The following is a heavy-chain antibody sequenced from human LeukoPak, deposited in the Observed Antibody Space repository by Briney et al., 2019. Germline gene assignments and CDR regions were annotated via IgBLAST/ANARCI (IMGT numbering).Heavy chain of an antibody. CDR1: GFTFSSYA. D-gene: IGHD2-15*01. Sequence: GGSLRLSCAASGFTFSSYAMSRVRQAPGKGLEWVSAISGSGGSTYYADSVKGRFTISRDNSKNTLYLQMNSLRAEDTAVYYCAKDQVWYPGRLDSDAFDIWGQGTMVTVSS. CDR2: ISGSGGST. CDR3: AKDQVWYPGRLDSDAFDI. V-gene: IGHV3-23*01. J-gene: IGHJ3*02.